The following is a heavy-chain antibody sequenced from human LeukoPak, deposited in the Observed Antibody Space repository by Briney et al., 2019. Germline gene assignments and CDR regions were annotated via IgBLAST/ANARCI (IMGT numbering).Heavy chain of an antibody. J-gene: IGHJ4*02. V-gene: IGHV1-18*01. CDR1: GYTFTSYG. CDR3: AREREGISRRYMITFGGVIVIGEFDY. CDR2: ISAYNGNT. Sequence: ASVKVSCKASGYTFTSYGISWVRQAPGQGLEWMGWISAYNGNTNYAQKLQGRVTMTTDTSTSTAYMELRSLRSDDTAVYYCAREREGISRRYMITFGGVIVIGEFDYWGQGTLVTVSS. D-gene: IGHD3-16*02.